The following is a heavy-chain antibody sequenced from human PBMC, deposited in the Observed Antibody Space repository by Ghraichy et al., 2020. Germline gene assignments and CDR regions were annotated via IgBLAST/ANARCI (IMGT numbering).Heavy chain of an antibody. Sequence: SETLSLTCAVSGGSISSSNWWSWVRQPPGKGLEWIGEIYHSGSTNYNPSLKSRVTISVDKSKNQFSLKLSSVTAADTAVYYCASPPYDSSGYYFDYWGQGTLVTVSS. D-gene: IGHD3-22*01. CDR3: ASPPYDSSGYYFDY. CDR2: IYHSGST. CDR1: GGSISSSNW. J-gene: IGHJ4*02. V-gene: IGHV4-4*02.